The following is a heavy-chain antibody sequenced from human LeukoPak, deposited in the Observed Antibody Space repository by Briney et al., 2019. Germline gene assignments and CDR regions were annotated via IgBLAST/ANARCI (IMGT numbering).Heavy chain of an antibody. CDR1: GGSISSYY. J-gene: IGHJ4*02. D-gene: IGHD6-19*01. CDR2: IYYSGST. V-gene: IGHV4-59*08. CDR3: ARHATKQWLVPNFDY. Sequence: SETLSLTCTVSGGSISSYYWSWIRQPPGKGLEWIGYIYYSGSTNYNPSLKSRVTISVDTSKIQFSLKLSSVTAADTAVYYCARHATKQWLVPNFDYWGQGTLVTVSS.